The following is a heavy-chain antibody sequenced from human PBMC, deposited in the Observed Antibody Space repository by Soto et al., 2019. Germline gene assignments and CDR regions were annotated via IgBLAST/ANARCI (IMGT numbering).Heavy chain of an antibody. CDR1: GYTFTGYY. CDR3: ARPPGYISDWYYFDL. D-gene: IGHD3-9*01. Sequence: GASVKVSCKASGYTFTGYYMHWVRRAPGQGFEWMGRISPKSGGTNYAQKFEGRVTMTWDTSLKTAYMELSSLISEDTAVYYCARPPGYISDWYYFDLWGQGTLVTVSS. CDR2: ISPKSGGT. J-gene: IGHJ4*02. V-gene: IGHV1-2*02.